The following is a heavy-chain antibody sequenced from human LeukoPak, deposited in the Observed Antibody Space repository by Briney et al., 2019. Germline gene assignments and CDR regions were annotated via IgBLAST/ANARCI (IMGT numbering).Heavy chain of an antibody. J-gene: IGHJ5*02. CDR1: GGSFSGYY. V-gene: IGHV4-34*09. CDR2: INHSGST. D-gene: IGHD3-10*01. Sequence: SETLSLTCAVYGGSFSGYYWSWIRQPPGKGLEWIGEINHSGSTNYNPSLKSRVTISVDTSKNQFSLKLSSVTAADTAVYYCARALGTYYYGSGSYTLQGNWFDPWGQGTLVTVSS. CDR3: ARALGTYYYGSGSYTLQGNWFDP.